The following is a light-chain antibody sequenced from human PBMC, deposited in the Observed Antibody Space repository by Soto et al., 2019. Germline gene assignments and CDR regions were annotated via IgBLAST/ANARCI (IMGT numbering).Light chain of an antibody. CDR2: AAS. V-gene: IGKV3-15*01. CDR1: QSISTE. CDR3: QQGHNWPLT. J-gene: IGKJ2*01. Sequence: EIAMTQSPATLSVSAGERATLSCRASQSISTELDWYQQKPGQPPRLLIYAASTRATGVPARFTGSGSGSEFTLTISGLQSEDFAVYYCQQGHNWPLTFGQGTRLEI.